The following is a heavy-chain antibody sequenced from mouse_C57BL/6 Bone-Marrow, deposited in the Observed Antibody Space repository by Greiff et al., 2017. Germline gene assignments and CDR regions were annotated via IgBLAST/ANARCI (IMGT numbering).Heavy chain of an antibody. J-gene: IGHJ2*01. CDR3: ARYGYGNYFDY. CDR2: IRNKANGYTT. CDR1: GFTFTDYY. Sequence: EVKVVESGGGLVQPGGSLSLSCAASGFTFTDYYMSWVRQPPGKALEWLGFIRNKANGYTTEYSASVKGRFTISRDNSQSILYLQMNALRAEDSATYYCARYGYGNYFDYWGQGTTLTVSS. D-gene: IGHD2-1*01. V-gene: IGHV7-3*01.